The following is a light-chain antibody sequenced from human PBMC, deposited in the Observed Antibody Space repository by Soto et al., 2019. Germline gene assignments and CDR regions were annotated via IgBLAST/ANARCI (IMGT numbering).Light chain of an antibody. CDR1: QSVSSN. V-gene: IGKV3-11*01. CDR2: GAS. CDR3: QQRSNWPPVIT. J-gene: IGKJ5*01. Sequence: EIVLTQSPGALSLSPGERATLSCRASQSVSSNLAWYQQKPGQAPRLLIYGASTRATGIPARFSGSGSGTDFTLTISSLEPEDFAVYYCQQRSNWPPVITFGQGKRLEIK.